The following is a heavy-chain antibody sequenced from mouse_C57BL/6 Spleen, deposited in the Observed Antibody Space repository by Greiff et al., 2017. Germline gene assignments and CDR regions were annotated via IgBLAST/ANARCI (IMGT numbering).Heavy chain of an antibody. D-gene: IGHD4-1*01. CDR1: GYSFTGYY. CDR3: ARGETGTGEPDY. V-gene: IGHV1-42*01. J-gene: IGHJ2*01. Sequence: VQLKQSGPELVKPGASVKISCKASGYSFTGYYMNWVKQSPEKSLEWIGEINPSTGGTTYNQKFKAKATLTVDKSSSTAYMQFKSLTSEDSAVYYCARGETGTGEPDYWGQGTTLTVSS. CDR2: INPSTGGT.